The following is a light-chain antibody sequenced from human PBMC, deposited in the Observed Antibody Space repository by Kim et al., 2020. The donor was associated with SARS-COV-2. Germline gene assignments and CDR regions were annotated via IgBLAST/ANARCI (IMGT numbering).Light chain of an antibody. Sequence: DIVMTQSPDSLAVSLGERATNNCKSSQSVLYSADNNNYLAWYQQKPGQPPKLLLYWSSTRESGVPDRFSGGGSGTDFTLTISSLQPEDGAVYYCQQYYYTPRTFGGGTKVDIK. CDR3: QQYYYTPRT. V-gene: IGKV4-1*01. CDR1: QSVLYSADNNNY. J-gene: IGKJ4*01. CDR2: WSS.